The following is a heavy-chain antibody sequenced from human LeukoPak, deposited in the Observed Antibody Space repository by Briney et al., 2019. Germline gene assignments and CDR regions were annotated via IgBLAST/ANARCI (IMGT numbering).Heavy chain of an antibody. D-gene: IGHD2-2*01. CDR3: AKDRRGYCSSTSCYLARGYYYYYMDV. CDR2: ISWDGGST. Sequence: GGSLRLSCAASGFTFDDYTMHWVRQAPGKGLEWVSLISWDGGSTYYANSVKGRFTISRDNSKNSLYLQMNSLRTEDTALYYCAKDRRGYCSSTSCYLARGYYYYYMDVWGKGTTVTVSS. CDR1: GFTFDDYT. V-gene: IGHV3-43*01. J-gene: IGHJ6*03.